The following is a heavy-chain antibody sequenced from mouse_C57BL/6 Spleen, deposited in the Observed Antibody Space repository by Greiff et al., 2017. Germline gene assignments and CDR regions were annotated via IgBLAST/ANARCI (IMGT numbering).Heavy chain of an antibody. V-gene: IGHV1-4*01. CDR2: INPSSGYT. CDR3: ASTPNGDGGAWFAY. D-gene: IGHD4-1*02. CDR1: GYTFTSYT. Sequence: VQLQQSGAELARPGASVKMSCKASGYTFTSYTMHWVKQRPGQGLEWIGYINPSSGYTKYNQKFKDKATLTADKSSSTAYMQLSSLTSEDSAVYYGASTPNGDGGAWFAYWGKGTLVTVSA. J-gene: IGHJ3*01.